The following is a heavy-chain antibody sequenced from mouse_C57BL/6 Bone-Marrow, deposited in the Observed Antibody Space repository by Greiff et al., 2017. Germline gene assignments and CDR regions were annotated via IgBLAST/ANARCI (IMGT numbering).Heavy chain of an antibody. CDR2: IYPGDGDT. CDR1: GYAFSSSW. V-gene: IGHV1-82*01. J-gene: IGHJ4*01. D-gene: IGHD2-4*01. CDR3: ANYDYDGDAMDY. Sequence: LQQSGPELVKPGASVKISCKASGYAFSSSWMNWVKQRPGKGLEWIGRIYPGDGDTNYNGKFKGKATLTADKSSSAAYMQLSSLSSEDSAVYFCANYDYDGDAMDYSGQGTSVTVSS.